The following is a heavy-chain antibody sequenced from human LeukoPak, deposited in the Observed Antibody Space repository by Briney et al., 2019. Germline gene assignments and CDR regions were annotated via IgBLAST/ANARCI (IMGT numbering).Heavy chain of an antibody. CDR3: ARNRGSGRQYYYYYMDV. Sequence: GGSLRLSCAASGFTFDDYGMSWVRQARGKGLEWVSGINWNGGSTGYADSVKGRFTISRDNAKNSLYLQMNSLRAEDAALYHCARNRGSGRQYYYYYMDVWGKGTTVTISS. D-gene: IGHD3-10*01. CDR2: INWNGGST. J-gene: IGHJ6*03. CDR1: GFTFDDYG. V-gene: IGHV3-20*01.